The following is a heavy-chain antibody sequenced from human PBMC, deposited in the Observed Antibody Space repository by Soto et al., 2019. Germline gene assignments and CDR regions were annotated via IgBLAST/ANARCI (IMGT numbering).Heavy chain of an antibody. V-gene: IGHV4-59*01. D-gene: IGHD6-13*01. CDR2: ISYSGST. J-gene: IGHJ6*02. CDR1: GASIGAYY. Sequence: SETLCLTCTVSGASIGAYYWSWIRQPPGKGLEWIGYISYSGSTNYNPSLKSRVTISVDTSKNQFSLKLSSVTAADTAVYYCAREGVSSSWYNYYGMDVWGQGTTVTVSS. CDR3: AREGVSSSWYNYYGMDV.